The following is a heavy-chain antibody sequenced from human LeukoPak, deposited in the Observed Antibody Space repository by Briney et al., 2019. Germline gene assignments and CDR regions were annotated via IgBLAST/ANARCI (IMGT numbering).Heavy chain of an antibody. CDR3: ASGPGTPKGIDY. Sequence: ASVKVSCKASGYTFTSYYMHWVRQAPGQGLEWMGIINPSGGSTSYAQKFQGRVTITADESTSTAYMELSSLRSEDTAVYYCASGPGTPKGIDYWGQGTLVTVSS. D-gene: IGHD1-26*01. J-gene: IGHJ4*02. V-gene: IGHV1-46*01. CDR2: INPSGGST. CDR1: GYTFTSYY.